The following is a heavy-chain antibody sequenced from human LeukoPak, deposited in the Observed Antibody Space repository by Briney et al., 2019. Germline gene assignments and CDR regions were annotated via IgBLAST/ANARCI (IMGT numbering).Heavy chain of an antibody. CDR1: GFTFTNYG. CDR3: ARIAGRQLAYYFDY. CDR2: ISAYNGDT. Sequence: GASVKVSCKASGFTFTNYGFTWVRQAPGQGLEWMGWISAYNGDTNYAQKLQGRVTMTTDTSTGTAYMELRSLRSDDTAVYYCARIAGRQLAYYFDYWGQGTLVTVSS. D-gene: IGHD6-13*01. J-gene: IGHJ4*02. V-gene: IGHV1-18*01.